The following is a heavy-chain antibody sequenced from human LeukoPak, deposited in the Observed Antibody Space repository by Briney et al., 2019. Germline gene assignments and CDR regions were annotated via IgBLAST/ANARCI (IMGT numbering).Heavy chain of an antibody. J-gene: IGHJ3*01. CDR3: ARGVTVFGGAPKGALDL. CDR1: GDSLSRGSYY. CDR2: ISASGNT. Sequence: SETLSLTCSVSGDSLSRGSYYWNWIWQPAGKGLELIGRISASGNTNYNPSLKSRVTLSVDASKNQFSLRLTSVTAADTAVYFCARGVTVFGGAPKGALDLWGRGTTVAVFS. D-gene: IGHD3-3*01. V-gene: IGHV4-61*02.